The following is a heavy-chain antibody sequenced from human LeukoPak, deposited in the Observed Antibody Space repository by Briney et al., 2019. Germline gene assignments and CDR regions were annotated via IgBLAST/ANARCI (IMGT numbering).Heavy chain of an antibody. D-gene: IGHD5-12*01. J-gene: IGHJ4*02. Sequence: GGSLRLSCAASGLTLSDYYMNWIRQAPGKGLEWVSYISSSSSYTNYADSVKGRFTISRDNAKNSLYLQMNSLRAEDTAVYYCARDGGYSGYDFDYWGQGTLVTVSS. V-gene: IGHV3-11*06. CDR3: ARDGGYSGYDFDY. CDR1: GLTLSDYY. CDR2: ISSSSSYT.